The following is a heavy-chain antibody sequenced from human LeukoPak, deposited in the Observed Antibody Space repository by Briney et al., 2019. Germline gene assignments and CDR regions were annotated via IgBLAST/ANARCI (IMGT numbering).Heavy chain of an antibody. J-gene: IGHJ4*02. D-gene: IGHD3-22*01. CDR2: ISGSGGST. Sequence: GGSLRLSCAASGFTFSSYAMSWVRQAPGKGLEWVSAISGSGGSTYYADSVKGRFTISRDNSKNTLYLQMNSLRAEDTAVYYCANGMYYYDSSGSYWGQGTLVTVSS. CDR1: GFTFSSYA. V-gene: IGHV3-23*01. CDR3: ANGMYYYDSSGSY.